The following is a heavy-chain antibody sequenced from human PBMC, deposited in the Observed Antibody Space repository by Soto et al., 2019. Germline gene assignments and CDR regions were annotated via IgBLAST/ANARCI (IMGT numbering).Heavy chain of an antibody. CDR2: INHSGST. CDR3: ARGGHYYYHGMDV. Sequence: PSETLSLTCAVYGGSFSGYYWSWIRQPPGKGLEWIGEINHSGSTNYNPSLKSRVTISVDTSKNQFSLKLSSVTAADTAVYYCARGGHYYYHGMDVWGQGTTVTVSS. V-gene: IGHV4-34*01. J-gene: IGHJ6*02. CDR1: GGSFSGYY.